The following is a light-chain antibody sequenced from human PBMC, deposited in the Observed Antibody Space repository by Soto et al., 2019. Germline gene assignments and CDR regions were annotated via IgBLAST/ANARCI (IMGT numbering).Light chain of an antibody. CDR2: DAS. CDR1: QSINTY. Sequence: ENVLTQSPATLSLSPGEGATLSCRASQSINTYLAWYQQKPGQAPRLLIYDASTRATGIPDRFSGSGSGTDFTLTISRLEPEDFAVYYCHQYDSWTFGQGTKVDIK. V-gene: IGKV3-20*01. J-gene: IGKJ1*01. CDR3: HQYDSWT.